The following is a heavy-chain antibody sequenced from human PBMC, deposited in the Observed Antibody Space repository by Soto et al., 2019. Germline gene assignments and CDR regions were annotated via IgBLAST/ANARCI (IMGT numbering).Heavy chain of an antibody. V-gene: IGHV4-4*02. CDR2: IYHSGST. J-gene: IGHJ6*03. CDR1: SGSISSSNW. CDR3: ARDAIGYCSGGSCQYYYYMDV. Sequence: PSETLSLTCAVSSGSISSSNWWSWVRQPPGKGLEWIGEIYHSGSTNYNPSLKSRVTISVDKSKNQFSLKLSSVTAADTAVYYCARDAIGYCSGGSCQYYYYMDVWGKGTTVTVSS. D-gene: IGHD2-15*01.